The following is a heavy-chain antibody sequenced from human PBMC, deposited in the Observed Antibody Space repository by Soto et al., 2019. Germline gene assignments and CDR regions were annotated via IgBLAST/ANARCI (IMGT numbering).Heavy chain of an antibody. Sequence: PSETLSLTCTVSGGSISSYYWSWIRQPPGKGLEWIGYIYYSGSTNYNPSLKSRVTISVDTSKNQFSLKLSSVTAADTAVYYCAREDGYDRPFDYWGQGTLVTVSS. D-gene: IGHD5-12*01. CDR3: AREDGYDRPFDY. J-gene: IGHJ4*02. V-gene: IGHV4-59*01. CDR2: IYYSGST. CDR1: GGSISSYY.